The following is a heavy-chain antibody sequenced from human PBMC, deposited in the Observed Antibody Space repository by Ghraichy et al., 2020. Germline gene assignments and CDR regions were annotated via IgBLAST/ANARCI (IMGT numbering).Heavy chain of an antibody. D-gene: IGHD1-7*01. J-gene: IGHJ6*02. CDR3: ARGRTTHYYYYGMDV. CDR1: GGSVSSGSYY. Sequence: SETLSLTCTVSGGSVSSGSYYWSWIRQPPGKGLEWIGYIYYSGSTNYNPSLKSRVTISVDTSKNQFSLKLSSVTAADTAVYYCARGRTTHYYYYGMDVWGQGTTVNVSS. V-gene: IGHV4-61*01. CDR2: IYYSGST.